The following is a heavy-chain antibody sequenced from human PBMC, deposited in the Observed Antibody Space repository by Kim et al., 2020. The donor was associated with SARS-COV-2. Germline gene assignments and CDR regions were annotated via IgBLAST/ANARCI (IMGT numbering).Heavy chain of an antibody. CDR2: INAGNGNT. D-gene: IGHD3-10*01. CDR3: ARDQGYYYDSGSKEYYYYGMDV. Sequence: ASVKVSCKTSGYTFTSYAMHWVRQAPGQRLEWMGWINAGNGNTKYSQKFQGRVTITRDTSASTAYMELSSLRSEDTAVYYCARDQGYYYDSGSKEYYYYGMDVWGQGTTSPSP. J-gene: IGHJ6*02. V-gene: IGHV1-3*01. CDR1: GYTFTSYA.